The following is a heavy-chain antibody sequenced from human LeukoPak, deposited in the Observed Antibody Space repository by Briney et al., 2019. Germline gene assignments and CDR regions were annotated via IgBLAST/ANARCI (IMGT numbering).Heavy chain of an antibody. CDR1: GFTFSSYA. CDR2: ISPDGGNT. J-gene: IGHJ4*02. V-gene: IGHV3-64D*06. CDR3: VPKGTEGY. Sequence: GGSLRLSCSASGFTFSSYAMHWVRQAPGKGLEYVSAISPDGGNTYYADSVKGRFSISRDNSKNTLCLQMSSLRPEDTAVYYCVPKGTEGYWGQGTLVTVSS.